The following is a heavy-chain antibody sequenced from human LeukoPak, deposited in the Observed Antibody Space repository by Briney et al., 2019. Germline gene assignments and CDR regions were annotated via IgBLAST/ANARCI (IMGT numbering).Heavy chain of an antibody. CDR3: ARAVGDSGYGRFNGY. D-gene: IGHD5-12*01. CDR2: IYYNGNT. J-gene: IGHJ4*02. V-gene: IGHV4-59*01. CDR1: GGSISTSY. Sequence: PSETLSLTCTVSGGSISTSYWSWIRQPPGKGLEWIGNIYYNGNTNYNPSLKSRFTISLDTSKNQFSLRLSSVTAADTAVYYCARAVGDSGYGRFNGYWGQGILVTVSS.